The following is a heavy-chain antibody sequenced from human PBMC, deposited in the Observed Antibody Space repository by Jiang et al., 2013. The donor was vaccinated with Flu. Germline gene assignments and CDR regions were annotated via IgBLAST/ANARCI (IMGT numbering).Heavy chain of an antibody. V-gene: IGHV4-59*01. CDR2: IYYSGST. J-gene: IGHJ4*02. CDR1: GGSISSYY. D-gene: IGHD5-18*01. CDR3: ARRFDTAEHFDY. Sequence: PGLVKPSETLSLTCTVSGGSISSYYWSWIRQPPGKGLEWIGYIYYSGSTNYNPSLKSRVTISVDTSKNQFSLKLSSVTAADTAVYYCARRFDTAEHFDYWGQGTLVTVSS.